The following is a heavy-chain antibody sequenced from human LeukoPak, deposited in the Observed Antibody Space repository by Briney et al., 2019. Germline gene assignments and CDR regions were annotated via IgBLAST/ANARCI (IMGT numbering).Heavy chain of an antibody. V-gene: IGHV1-18*04. CDR2: ISAYNGNT. CDR3: ARVGYCSGGSCYSSYFQH. D-gene: IGHD2-15*01. Sequence: ASVKVSCKASGYTFTSYGISWVRQAPGQGLEWMGWISAYNGNTNYAQKLQGRVTMTTDTSTSTAYMELRSLRSDDTAVYYCARVGYCSGGSCYSSYFQHWGQGTLVTVSS. CDR1: GYTFTSYG. J-gene: IGHJ1*01.